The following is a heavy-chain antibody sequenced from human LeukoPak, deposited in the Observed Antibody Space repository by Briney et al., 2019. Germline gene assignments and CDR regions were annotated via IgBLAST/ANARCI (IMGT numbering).Heavy chain of an antibody. D-gene: IGHD4-17*01. Sequence: SETLSLTCAVYGGSFSGYYWSWIRQPPGKGLEWIGEINHSGSTNYNPSLKSRVTISVDTSKNQFSLKLSSVTAADTAVYYCATSRGNDYAVTYWGQGTLVTVSS. CDR1: GGSFSGYY. V-gene: IGHV4-34*01. CDR2: INHSGST. J-gene: IGHJ4*02. CDR3: ATSRGNDYAVTY.